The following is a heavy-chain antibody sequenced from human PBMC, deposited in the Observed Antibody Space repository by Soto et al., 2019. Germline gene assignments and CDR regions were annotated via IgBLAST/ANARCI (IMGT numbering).Heavy chain of an antibody. CDR1: GFSLITVGVG. Sequence: QSTLKESGLTLVNPTQTLTLICSFSGFSLITVGVGVGWIRPPPVKALELLAHIYWYDAKRYSPTLSSRLTITKDTSQNQVVPTMTNTDPVDTATYYCADHPARGYYFDYWSRGTLGAVSS. J-gene: IGHJ4*02. V-gene: IGHV2-5*01. CDR2: IYWYDAK. D-gene: IGHD3-22*01. CDR3: ADHPARGYYFDY.